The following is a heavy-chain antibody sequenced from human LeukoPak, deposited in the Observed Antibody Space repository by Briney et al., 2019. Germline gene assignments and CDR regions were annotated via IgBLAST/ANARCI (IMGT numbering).Heavy chain of an antibody. CDR1: GFSFSSFA. V-gene: IGHV3-23*01. J-gene: IGHJ4*02. CDR2: IIDTGGAT. D-gene: IGHD2-2*01. Sequence: GGSLRLSCAASGFSFSSFAMTWVRQAPGKGLEWVSGIIDTGGATYYADSVKGRFTISRDNSKNTLFLQMNSLRAEDTAVYYCARAPITSPFYFDYWGQGTLVTVSS. CDR3: ARAPITSPFYFDY.